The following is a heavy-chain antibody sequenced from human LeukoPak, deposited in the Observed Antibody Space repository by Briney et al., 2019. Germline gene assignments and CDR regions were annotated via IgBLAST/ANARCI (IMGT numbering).Heavy chain of an antibody. CDR3: ASVCSSNTCSADY. CDR2: INPNSDGT. CDR1: GYTSTGYY. D-gene: IGHD2-2*01. J-gene: IGHJ4*02. Sequence: ASVKVSCKASGYTSTGYYMHWVRQAPGQGLEWMGWINPNSDGTNYAQKFQDRVTMTRDTSISTAYMELSRLRSDDTAVYYCASVCSSNTCSADYWGQGTLVTVSS. V-gene: IGHV1-2*02.